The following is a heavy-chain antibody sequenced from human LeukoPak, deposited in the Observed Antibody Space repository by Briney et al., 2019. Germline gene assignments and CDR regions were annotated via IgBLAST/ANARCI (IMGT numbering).Heavy chain of an antibody. CDR2: INADGSVE. CDR1: GFTFTNYW. Sequence: AGGSLRLSCAASGFTFTNYWMAWVRQAPGKGLEWVANINADGSVEYLVDSVQGRFSISRVNAKDQLYLQMNSLRAEDTAVYYCATYRVSHGMDVWGQGTTVTVSS. V-gene: IGHV3-7*01. J-gene: IGHJ6*02. D-gene: IGHD3-16*02. CDR3: ATYRVSHGMDV.